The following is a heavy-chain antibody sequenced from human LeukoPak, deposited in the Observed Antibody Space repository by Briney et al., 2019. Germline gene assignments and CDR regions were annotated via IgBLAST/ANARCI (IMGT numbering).Heavy chain of an antibody. CDR2: ISSSGSTI. J-gene: IGHJ4*02. CDR1: GFAFSSYE. CDR3: ARVGVLSSSWLLY. D-gene: IGHD6-13*01. V-gene: IGHV3-48*03. Sequence: GGSLRLSCAASGFAFSSYEMNWVRQAPGKGLEWVSYISSSGSTIYYADSVKGRFTISRDNAKNSLYLQMNSLRAEDTAVYYCARVGVLSSSWLLYWGQGTLVTISS.